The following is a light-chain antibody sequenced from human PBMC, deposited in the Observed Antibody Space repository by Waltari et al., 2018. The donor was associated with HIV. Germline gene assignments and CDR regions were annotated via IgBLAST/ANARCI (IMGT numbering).Light chain of an antibody. CDR2: ANI. V-gene: IGLV1-40*01. CDR3: QSFDSSLTTSGVI. J-gene: IGLJ2*01. Sequence: QSVLTQPPSVSGAPGQRVTIYCTGSSSNIGAGYDVHWYQQLPGTAPKLLIYANINRPSGVPDRFSGSKSGSSASLAITGLQAEDEAHYYCQSFDSSLTTSGVIFGGGTKLTVL. CDR1: SSNIGAGYD.